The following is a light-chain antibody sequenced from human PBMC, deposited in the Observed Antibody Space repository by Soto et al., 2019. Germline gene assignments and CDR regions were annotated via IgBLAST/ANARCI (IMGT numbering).Light chain of an antibody. CDR3: QQYDTSPKT. V-gene: IGKV3-20*01. CDR2: AAS. Sequence: ILLTQSPGTLSLSPGERATLSCRSSQHFRGGSLAWYQQTPGQPPRLLIYAASSRATGIPDRFSGSGSGTDFTLTISRMEPEDFAVYYCQQYDTSPKTFGQGTKVDIK. CDR1: QHFRGGS. J-gene: IGKJ1*01.